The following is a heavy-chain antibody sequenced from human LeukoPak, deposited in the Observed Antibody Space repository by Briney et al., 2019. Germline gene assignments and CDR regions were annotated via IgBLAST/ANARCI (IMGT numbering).Heavy chain of an antibody. J-gene: IGHJ6*03. CDR1: GYTFTSYY. CDR2: INPSGGST. Sequence: GASVKVSCKASGYTFTSYYMHWVRQAPGQGLEWMGIINPSGGSTSYAQKFQGRVTMTRDTSTSTVYMELSSLRSEDTAVYYCARAGSPPEYCSSTSCPNYYYYYYMDVWGKGTTVTVSS. V-gene: IGHV1-46*01. D-gene: IGHD2-2*01. CDR3: ARAGSPPEYCSSTSCPNYYYYYYMDV.